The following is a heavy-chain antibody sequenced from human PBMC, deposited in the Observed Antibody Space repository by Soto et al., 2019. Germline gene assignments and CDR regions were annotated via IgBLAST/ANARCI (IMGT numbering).Heavy chain of an antibody. D-gene: IGHD3-10*01. CDR2: TYYRSKWYN. Sequence: SQTLSLTCAISGDSVSSNSAAWNWIRQSPSRGLEWLGRTYYRSKWYNDCAVSVKSRITINPDTSKNQFSLKLSSVTAADTAVYSCARGVRGRKIFDYWGQGALVTVSS. V-gene: IGHV6-1*01. J-gene: IGHJ4*02. CDR1: GDSVSSNSAA. CDR3: ARGVRGRKIFDY.